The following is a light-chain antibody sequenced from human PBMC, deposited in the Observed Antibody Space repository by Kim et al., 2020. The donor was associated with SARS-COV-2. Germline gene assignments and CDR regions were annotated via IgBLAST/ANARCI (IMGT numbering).Light chain of an antibody. J-gene: IGLJ2*01. Sequence: SSELTQDPAVSVALGQTVSITCQGDSLRSYCATWYQQKPGQAPILVIYGKNNRPSGIPDRFSGSSSGNTASLTITGTQAGDEADYYCNSRDSNDNVVFGG. V-gene: IGLV3-19*01. CDR3: NSRDSNDNVV. CDR2: GKN. CDR1: SLRSYC.